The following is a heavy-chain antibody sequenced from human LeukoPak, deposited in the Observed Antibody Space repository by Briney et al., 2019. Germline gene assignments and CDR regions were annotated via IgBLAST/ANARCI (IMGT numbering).Heavy chain of an antibody. V-gene: IGHV4-34*01. CDR1: GGSFSGYY. J-gene: IGHJ6*03. Sequence: ASETLSLTCAVYGGSFSGYYWSWIRQPPGKGLEWIGEINHSGSTNYNPSLKSRVTISVDTSKNQFSLKLSSVTAADTAVYYCARTYLYYYYMDVWGKGTTVTVSS. CDR2: INHSGST. CDR3: ARTYLYYYYMDV.